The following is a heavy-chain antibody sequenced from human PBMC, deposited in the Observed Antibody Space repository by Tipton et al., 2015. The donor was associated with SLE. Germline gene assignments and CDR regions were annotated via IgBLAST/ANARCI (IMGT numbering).Heavy chain of an antibody. Sequence: TLSLTCTVSGGSISSGGYYWSWIRQHPGKGLEWIGYIYYSGSTNYNPSLKSRVTISVDTSKNQFSLKLSSVTAADTAVYYCARDADYSKVLDYWGQGTLVTVSS. J-gene: IGHJ4*02. CDR2: IYYSGST. CDR1: GGSISSGGYY. D-gene: IGHD4-11*01. V-gene: IGHV4-31*03. CDR3: ARDADYSKVLDY.